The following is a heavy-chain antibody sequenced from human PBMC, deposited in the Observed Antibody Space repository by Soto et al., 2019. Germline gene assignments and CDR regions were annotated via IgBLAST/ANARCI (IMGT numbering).Heavy chain of an antibody. CDR3: ARAVAAAGYYYYYYYYMDV. V-gene: IGHV3-11*01. CDR2: ISSSGSTI. Sequence: QVQLVESGGGLVKPGGSLRLSRAASGFTFSDYYMSWIRQAPGKGLEWVSYISSSGSTIYYADSVKGRFTIARDNAKNSQYLQMNSLRAEDTAVYYCARAVAAAGYYYYYYYYMDVWGKGTTVTVSS. J-gene: IGHJ6*03. CDR1: GFTFSDYY. D-gene: IGHD6-13*01.